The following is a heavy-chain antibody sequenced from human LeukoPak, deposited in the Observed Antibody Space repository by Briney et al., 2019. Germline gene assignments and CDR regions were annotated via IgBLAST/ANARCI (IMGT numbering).Heavy chain of an antibody. V-gene: IGHV1-3*01. D-gene: IGHD2-2*01. Sequence: ASVTVSCRTSGYIFTTYAIHWVREAPGRGLEWMGLINADDGNTRYSQRFQGRVTITRGTSANTAYMELSSLRFEDTAVYYCARGIVVKPSANWFDPWGQGTPVTVSS. CDR3: ARGIVVKPSANWFDP. CDR1: GYIFTTYA. CDR2: INADDGNT. J-gene: IGHJ5*02.